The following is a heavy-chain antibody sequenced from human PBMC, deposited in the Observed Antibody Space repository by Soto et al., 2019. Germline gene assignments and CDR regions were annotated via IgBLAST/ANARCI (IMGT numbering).Heavy chain of an antibody. J-gene: IGHJ4*02. CDR2: IIPTFGTA. D-gene: IGHD5-12*01. CDR1: GGTFSSYA. V-gene: IGHV1-69*12. Sequence: QVQLVQSGAEVKKPGSSVKVSCKASGGTFSSYAISWVRQAPGQGLEWRGGIIPTFGTANYAQKSQGRVTITADESTSTAYLELSSLRSEDTAVYYCARGGREMANSHFDYWGQGTLVTVSS. CDR3: ARGGREMANSHFDY.